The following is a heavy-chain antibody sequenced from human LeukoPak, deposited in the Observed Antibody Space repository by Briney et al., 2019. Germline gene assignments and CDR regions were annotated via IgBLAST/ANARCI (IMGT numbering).Heavy chain of an antibody. CDR3: ARAPTFGGVIVSMAPDY. D-gene: IGHD3-16*02. Sequence: SETLSLTCTVSGGSISSGGYYWSWIRQHPGKGLEWIGYIYYSGSTYYNPSLKSRVTISVDTSKNQFSLKLSSVTAADTAVYYCARAPTFGGVIVSMAPDYWGQGTLVTVSS. CDR2: IYYSGST. J-gene: IGHJ4*02. CDR1: GGSISSGGYY. V-gene: IGHV4-31*03.